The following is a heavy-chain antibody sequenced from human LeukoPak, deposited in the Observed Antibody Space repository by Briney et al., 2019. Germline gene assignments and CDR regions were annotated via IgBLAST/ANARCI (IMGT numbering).Heavy chain of an antibody. CDR3: ARFKRVGSSGWPLDY. CDR1: GYTFTSYY. J-gene: IGHJ4*02. D-gene: IGHD6-19*01. Sequence: ASVKASCKASGYTFTSYYMHWVRQAPGQGLEWMGIINPSGGSTSYAQKFQGRVTMTRDTSTSTVYMELSSLRSEDTAVYYCARFKRVGSSGWPLDYWGREPWSPSPQ. V-gene: IGHV1-46*01. CDR2: INPSGGST.